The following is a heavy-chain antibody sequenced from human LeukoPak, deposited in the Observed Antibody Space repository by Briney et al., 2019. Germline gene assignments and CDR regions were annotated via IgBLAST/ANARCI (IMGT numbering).Heavy chain of an antibody. CDR1: GGSFSGYY. D-gene: IGHD3-10*01. CDR3: ARGVWFGESSYYDY. V-gene: IGHV4-34*01. J-gene: IGHJ4*02. CDR2: INHSGST. Sequence: PSETLSLTCAVYGGSFSGYYWSWIRQPPGKGLEWIGEINHSGSTYYNPSLKSRVTMSVDTSKNQFSLKLSSVTAADTAVYYCARGVWFGESSYYDYWGQGTLVTVSS.